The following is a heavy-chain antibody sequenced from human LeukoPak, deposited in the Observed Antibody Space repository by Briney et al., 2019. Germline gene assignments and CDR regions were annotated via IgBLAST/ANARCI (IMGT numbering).Heavy chain of an antibody. J-gene: IGHJ5*02. CDR3: ARDNSVGDIAWWFDP. D-gene: IGHD3-10*01. Sequence: ASVTVSCKASGYTFINNWMHWVRQAPGQGLEWIGLINPTGTGTLYAQKFQGRVTMTRDMSTSTDYMELSSLRSEDTAVYYCARDNSVGDIAWWFDPWGQGTLVTVSS. V-gene: IGHV1-46*01. CDR2: INPTGTGT. CDR1: GYTFINNW.